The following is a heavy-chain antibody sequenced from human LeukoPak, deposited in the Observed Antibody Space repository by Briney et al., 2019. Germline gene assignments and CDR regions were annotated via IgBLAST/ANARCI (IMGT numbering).Heavy chain of an antibody. J-gene: IGHJ6*02. CDR2: MNPNSGNT. CDR3: ARGYGDYGYYYYGMDV. D-gene: IGHD4-17*01. CDR1: GYTFTSYD. Sequence: ASVKVSCKASGYTFTSYDINWVRQATGQGLEWMGWMNPNSGNTGYAQKFQGRVTMTRNTSISTAYMELSSLRSEDTAVYYCARGYGDYGYYYYGMDVCGQGTTVTVSS. V-gene: IGHV1-8*01.